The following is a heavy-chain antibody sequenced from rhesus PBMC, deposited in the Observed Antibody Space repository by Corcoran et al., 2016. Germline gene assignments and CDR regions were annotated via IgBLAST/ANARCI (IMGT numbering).Heavy chain of an antibody. V-gene: IGHV3S5*01. CDR2: INRSGTST. Sequence: EVQLVETGGGLVQPGGSLKLSCAASGFTFRSYDMSWVRKAPGKGLVWVSAINRSGTSTNYAASVKDRFTISRENSKNTLYLQMNSLRAEETAVYYCAKSGYSYLGFDYWGQGVLVTVSA. CDR3: AKSGYSYLGFDY. CDR1: GFTFRSYD. D-gene: IGHD5-24*01. J-gene: IGHJ4*01.